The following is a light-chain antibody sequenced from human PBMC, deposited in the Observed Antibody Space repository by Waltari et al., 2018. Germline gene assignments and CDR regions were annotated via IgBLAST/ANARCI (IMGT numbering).Light chain of an antibody. CDR3: ASFAGSNTL. Sequence: QSALTQPPSASVSPGQSVTISCTGTSPDIGFYNYVSWYQQPPAKAPKLLIYEVSERPSGVPDRFSGSKSGITASLTVFGLQTEDEADYYCASFAGSNTLFGGGTKLTVL. CDR1: SPDIGFYNY. V-gene: IGLV2-8*01. J-gene: IGLJ2*01. CDR2: EVS.